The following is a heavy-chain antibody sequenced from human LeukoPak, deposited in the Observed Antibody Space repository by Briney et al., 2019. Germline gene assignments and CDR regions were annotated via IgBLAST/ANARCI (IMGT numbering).Heavy chain of an antibody. V-gene: IGHV3-21*01. J-gene: IGHJ4*02. D-gene: IGHD3-22*01. CDR3: ARDPPTHYHDSSGYCDY. CDR1: GFTFSSYS. Sequence: PGGSLRLSCAASGFTFSSYSMNWVRQAPGKGLEWVSSISSSSSYIYYADSVKGRFTISRDNAKNSLYLQMNSLRAEDTAVYYCARDPPTHYHDSSGYCDYWGQGTLVTVSS. CDR2: ISSSSSYI.